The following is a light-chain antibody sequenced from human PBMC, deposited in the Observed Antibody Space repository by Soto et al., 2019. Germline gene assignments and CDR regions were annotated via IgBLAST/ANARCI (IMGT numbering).Light chain of an antibody. CDR3: SSYAGSTI. J-gene: IGLJ7*01. CDR1: SSDVGGYDF. Sequence: QSALTQPPSASGSPGQSVTISCTGTSSDVGGYDFVSWYQQHPGKAPKLVIYGVTRRPSGVPDRFSGSKSGNTASRTVSGLQAEDEAVYYCSSYAGSTIFGGGTQLTVL. V-gene: IGLV2-8*01. CDR2: GVT.